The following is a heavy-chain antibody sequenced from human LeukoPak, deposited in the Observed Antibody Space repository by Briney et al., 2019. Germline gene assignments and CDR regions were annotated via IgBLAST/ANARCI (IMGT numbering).Heavy chain of an antibody. CDR3: ARGSQPNYYYYYGMDV. Sequence: ASVKVSCKASGYTFTSYYMHWVRQAPGQGLEWMGIINPSGGSTSYAQKFQGRVTMTRDTSTGTVYMELNSLRAEDTAVYYCARGSQPNYYYYYGMDVWGQGTSVTVSS. CDR2: INPSGGST. CDR1: GYTFTSYY. J-gene: IGHJ6*02. V-gene: IGHV1-46*01.